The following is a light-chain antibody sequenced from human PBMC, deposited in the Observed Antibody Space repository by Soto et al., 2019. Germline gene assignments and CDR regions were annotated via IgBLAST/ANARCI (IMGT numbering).Light chain of an antibody. J-gene: IGKJ1*01. V-gene: IGKV1-5*01. CDR3: QQYNNLWA. CDR1: QSFSRW. CDR2: DVS. Sequence: DIQMTQSPSTLSASVGDIVTITCRASQSFSRWLAWYQQKPAKPPKVLIYDVSRLESGVPSRFSGSGSGTEFTLTISRLQPEDVATYYCQQYNNLWAFGQGTKVDIK.